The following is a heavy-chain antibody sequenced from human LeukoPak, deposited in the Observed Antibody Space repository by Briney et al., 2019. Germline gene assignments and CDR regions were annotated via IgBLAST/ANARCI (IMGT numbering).Heavy chain of an antibody. J-gene: IGHJ5*02. CDR2: FDPEDGET. V-gene: IGHV1-24*01. CDR1: GYTLTELS. CDR3: ARAKRRSGRLLFDP. Sequence: GASVKVSCKVSGYTLTELSMHWVRQAPGKGLEWMGGFDPEDGETIYAQKFQGRVTMTEDTSTDTAYMELSSLRSEDTAVYYCARAKRRSGRLLFDPWGQGTLVTVSS. D-gene: IGHD3-10*01.